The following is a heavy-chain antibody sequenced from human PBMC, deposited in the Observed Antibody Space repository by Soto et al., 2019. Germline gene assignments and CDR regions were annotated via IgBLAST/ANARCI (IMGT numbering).Heavy chain of an antibody. V-gene: IGHV4-59*01. CDR3: ARARYNWNDFNWFDP. CDR1: GGSISSYY. CDR2: IYYSGST. J-gene: IGHJ5*02. D-gene: IGHD1-1*01. Sequence: SETLSLTCTVSGGSISSYYWSWIRQPPGKGLEWIGYIYYSGSTNYNPSLKSRVTISVDTSKNQFSLKLSSVTAADTAVYYCARARYNWNDFNWFDPWGQGTLVTVSS.